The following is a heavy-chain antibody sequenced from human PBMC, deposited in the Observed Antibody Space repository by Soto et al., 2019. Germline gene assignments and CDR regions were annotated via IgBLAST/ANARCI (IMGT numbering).Heavy chain of an antibody. CDR1: GGSISDYY. V-gene: IGHV4-59*01. CDR2: IYYSGST. D-gene: IGHD5-18*01. Sequence: PSETLSLTCAVSGGSISDYYWSWIRQPPGKGLEWIGSIYYSGSTNYNPSLNSRLTISVDTSKNQFSLKLNSVTAADTAVYYCAREFVDRAMIKPTRRIDFWGQGTLVTVSS. CDR3: AREFVDRAMIKPTRRIDF. J-gene: IGHJ4*02.